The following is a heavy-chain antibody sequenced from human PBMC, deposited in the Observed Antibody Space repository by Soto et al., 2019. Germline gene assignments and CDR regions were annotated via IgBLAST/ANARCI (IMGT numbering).Heavy chain of an antibody. V-gene: IGHV3-30*03. CDR2: ISFDGSNQ. CDR3: KKKVSMGYYKTPSNSHVGDV. Sequence: PGGSLRLSCSASVFPFSYYCVHWVCQAPGKGLAWVAFISFDGSNQNYEYSVKGRFTASRDNSNSTMSLQMDSLRPEDTAVYYCKKKVSMGYYKTPSNSHVGDVGARGPGATVP. D-gene: IGHD2-8*01. J-gene: IGHJ6*02. CDR1: VFPFSYYC.